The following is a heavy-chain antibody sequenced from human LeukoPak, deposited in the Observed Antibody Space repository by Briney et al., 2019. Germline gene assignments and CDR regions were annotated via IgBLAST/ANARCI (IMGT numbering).Heavy chain of an antibody. V-gene: IGHV3-30*04. D-gene: IGHD6-19*01. CDR3: ARGESSGWFVY. CDR2: ISYDGSNK. Sequence: GRSLRLSCAASGFTFSSYAMHWVRQAPGKGLEWVAVISYDGSNKYYADSVKGRFTISRDNSKNTPYLQMNSLRAEDTAVYYCARGESSGWFVYWGQGTLVTVSS. CDR1: GFTFSSYA. J-gene: IGHJ4*02.